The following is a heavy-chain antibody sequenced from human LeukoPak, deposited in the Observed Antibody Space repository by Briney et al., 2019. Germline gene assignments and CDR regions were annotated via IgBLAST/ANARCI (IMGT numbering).Heavy chain of an antibody. CDR3: ARTGDTTLLHYYYYMDV. CDR1: GYTFTGY. J-gene: IGHJ6*03. V-gene: IGHV1-18*04. Sequence: ASVKVSCKASGYTFTGYLGQAPGQGLEWMGWISAYNGNTNYAQKLQGRVTMTTDTSTSTAYMELRSLRSDDTAVYYCARTGDTTLLHYYYYMDVWGKGTTVTISS. CDR2: ISAYNGNT. D-gene: IGHD2-21*01.